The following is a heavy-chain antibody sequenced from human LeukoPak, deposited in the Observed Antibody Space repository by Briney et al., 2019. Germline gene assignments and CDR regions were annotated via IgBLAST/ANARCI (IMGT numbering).Heavy chain of an antibody. V-gene: IGHV1-69*01. CDR3: AQGMVRGVEAYYYYGMDV. Sequence: SVKVSCKASGGTFSSYAISWVRQAPGQGLEWMGGIIPIFGTANYAQKFQGRVTITADESTSPAYMELSSLRSEDTAVYYCAQGMVRGVEAYYYYGMDVWGKGTTVTVSS. CDR2: IIPIFGTA. CDR1: GGTFSSYA. D-gene: IGHD3-10*01. J-gene: IGHJ6*04.